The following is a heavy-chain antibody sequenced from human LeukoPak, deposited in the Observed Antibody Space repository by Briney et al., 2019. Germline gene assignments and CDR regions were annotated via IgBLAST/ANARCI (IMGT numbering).Heavy chain of an antibody. CDR3: ARRKGHYYGSGSYGWFDP. V-gene: IGHV4-4*02. D-gene: IGHD3-10*01. J-gene: IGHJ5*02. CDR1: GGSISSSNW. Sequence: PSETLSLTCAVSGGSISSSNWWSWVRQPPGKGLEWVGEIYHSGSTNYNPSLKSRVTISVDKSKNQFSLKLSSVTAADTAVYYCARRKGHYYGSGSYGWFDPWGQGTLVTVSS. CDR2: IYHSGST.